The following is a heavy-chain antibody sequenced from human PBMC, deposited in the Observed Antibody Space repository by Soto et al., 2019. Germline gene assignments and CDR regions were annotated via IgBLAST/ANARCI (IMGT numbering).Heavy chain of an antibody. D-gene: IGHD2-2*01. J-gene: IGHJ6*02. V-gene: IGHV1-18*01. CDR1: GYTFTSYG. Sequence: ASVKVSCKASGYTFTSYGISWVRQAPGQGPEWMGWISAYNGNTNYAQKLQGRVTMTTDTSTSTAYMELRSLRSDDTAVYYCARWYGGYCSSTSCSGYYYGMDVWGQGTTVTVSS. CDR3: ARWYGGYCSSTSCSGYYYGMDV. CDR2: ISAYNGNT.